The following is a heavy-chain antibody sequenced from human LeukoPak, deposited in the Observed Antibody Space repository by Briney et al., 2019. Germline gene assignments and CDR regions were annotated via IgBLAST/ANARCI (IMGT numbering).Heavy chain of an antibody. CDR3: AKGLTRPAGSYYFDY. CDR2: ISGSGGSI. Sequence: GGSLRLSCAASGFTFSNYGMSWVRQAPGKGLEWVSGISGSGGSIYYADSVKGRFTISRDNSKNTLYLQMNSLRAEDTAVYYCAKGLTRPAGSYYFDYWGQGTLVTVSS. J-gene: IGHJ4*02. V-gene: IGHV3-23*01. D-gene: IGHD6-13*01. CDR1: GFTFSNYG.